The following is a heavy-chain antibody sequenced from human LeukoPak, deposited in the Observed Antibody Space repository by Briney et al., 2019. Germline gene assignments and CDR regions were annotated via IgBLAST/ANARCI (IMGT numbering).Heavy chain of an antibody. V-gene: IGHV1-18*01. CDR3: ARLYNWNYEACYYYYMDV. CDR1: GYTFTSYG. J-gene: IGHJ6*03. D-gene: IGHD1-7*01. CDR2: ISAYNGNT. Sequence: GASVKVSCKASGYTFTSYGISWVRQAPGQGLEGMGWISAYNGNTNYAQKLQGRVTMTTDTSTSTAYMELRSLRSDDTAVYYCARLYNWNYEACYYYYMDVWGKGTTVTVSS.